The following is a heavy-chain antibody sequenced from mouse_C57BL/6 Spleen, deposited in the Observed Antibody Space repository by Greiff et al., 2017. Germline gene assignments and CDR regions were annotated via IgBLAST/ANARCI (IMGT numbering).Heavy chain of an antibody. CDR1: GFTFSNYW. Sequence: EVKVVESGGGLVQPGGSMKLSCVASGFTFSNYWMNWVRQSPEKGLEWVAQIRLKSDNYATHYAESVKGRFTISRDDSKSSVYLQMNNLRAEDTGIYYCTGITTDWYFDVWGTGTTVTVSS. V-gene: IGHV6-3*01. CDR3: TGITTDWYFDV. J-gene: IGHJ1*03. D-gene: IGHD1-1*01. CDR2: IRLKSDNYAT.